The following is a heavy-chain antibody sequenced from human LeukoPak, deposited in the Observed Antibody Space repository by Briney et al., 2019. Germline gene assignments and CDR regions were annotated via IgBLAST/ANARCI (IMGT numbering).Heavy chain of an antibody. CDR3: ARAGYCSSTSCYTLKY. J-gene: IGHJ4*02. CDR2: INSDGSST. D-gene: IGHD2-2*01. CDR1: GFTFSSYW. V-gene: IGHV3-74*01. Sequence: GGSLRLSCAASGFTFSSYWMHWVRQAPGKGLVWVSRINSDGSSTSYADSVKGRFTISRDDAKNTLYLQMNSLRAEDTAVYYCARAGYCSSTSCYTLKYWGQGTLVTVSS.